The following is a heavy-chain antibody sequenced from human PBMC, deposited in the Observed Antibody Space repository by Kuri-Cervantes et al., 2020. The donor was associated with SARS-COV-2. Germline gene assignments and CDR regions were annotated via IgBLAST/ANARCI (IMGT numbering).Heavy chain of an antibody. V-gene: IGHV3-7*03. J-gene: IGHJ5*02. CDR2: IKYDGSEK. CDR3: TRGGYTSALSRQNWFDP. D-gene: IGHD6-19*01. CDR1: GFTFSNSW. Sequence: GGSLRLSCAASGFTFSNSWMSWVRQAPGKGLEWVANIKYDGSEKYYVDSVKGRFIISRDNPKNSVYLQMNSLRDADTAVYYCTRGGYTSALSRQNWFDPWGQGTLVTVSS.